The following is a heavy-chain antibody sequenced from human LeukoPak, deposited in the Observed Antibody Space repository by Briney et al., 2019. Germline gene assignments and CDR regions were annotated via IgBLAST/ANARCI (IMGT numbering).Heavy chain of an antibody. CDR2: INRDGSIT. Sequence: GGSLRLSCEASGFTFSWYWMYWVRQAPGKGLVWVARINRDGSITRHADSVEGRFSISRDNAKNSLYLQMNSLRAEDTAVYYCARDKRGANWFDPWGQGTLVTVSS. D-gene: IGHD1-26*01. CDR1: GFTFSWYW. J-gene: IGHJ5*02. V-gene: IGHV3-74*01. CDR3: ARDKRGANWFDP.